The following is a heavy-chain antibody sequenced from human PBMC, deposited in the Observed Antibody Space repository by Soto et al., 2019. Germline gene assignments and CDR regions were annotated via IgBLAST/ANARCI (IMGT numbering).Heavy chain of an antibody. V-gene: IGHV3-74*01. Sequence: EVQLVESGGGLAQPGGSLRLSCAASGFTFSDYWIHWVRQAPGKGLMWVSRINGDGSSTNYADSVKGRFTISRDTAKNTLYRPMNSLRAEDTAVYYCARGVRGHDGKDVWGQGTTVSVSS. D-gene: IGHD3-10*01. CDR2: INGDGSST. CDR3: ARGVRGHDGKDV. J-gene: IGHJ6*02. CDR1: GFTFSDYW.